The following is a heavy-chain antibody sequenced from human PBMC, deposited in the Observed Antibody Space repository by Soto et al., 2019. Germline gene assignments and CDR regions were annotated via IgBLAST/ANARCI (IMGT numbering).Heavy chain of an antibody. Sequence: QEQLVESGGGVVQPGGSLRLSCAASGFTFTTYAMHWVRQAPGKGLEWVAIISNEGSNTDYADSVKGRFTISRDNSKNTLYLQMNSLRAEHTAVYYCARGGDCSSTVCYRPYDYWGQGTLVTVSS. D-gene: IGHD2-2*02. CDR2: ISNEGSNT. CDR1: GFTFTTYA. CDR3: ARGGDCSSTVCYRPYDY. J-gene: IGHJ4*02. V-gene: IGHV3-30-3*01.